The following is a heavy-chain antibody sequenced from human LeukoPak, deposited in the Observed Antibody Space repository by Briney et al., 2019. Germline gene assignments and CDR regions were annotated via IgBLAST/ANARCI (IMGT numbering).Heavy chain of an antibody. CDR2: INPSGGST. D-gene: IGHD2-15*01. Sequence: ASVKVSCKASGYTFTSYFMHWVRQAPGQGLAWMGLINPSGGSTSYVQKFQGRVTLTRDTSTSTVYMELSSLKSEDTAVYYCASLCSGGSCYQGDYWGQGTLVTVSS. CDR1: GYTFTSYF. CDR3: ASLCSGGSCYQGDY. V-gene: IGHV1-46*01. J-gene: IGHJ4*02.